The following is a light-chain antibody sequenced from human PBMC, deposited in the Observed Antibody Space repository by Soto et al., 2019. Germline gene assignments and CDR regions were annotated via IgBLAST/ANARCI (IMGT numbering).Light chain of an antibody. CDR3: SSYTSSSTRV. V-gene: IGLV2-14*01. CDR2: DVS. Sequence: QSALTQPASVSGSPGQSITTSCTGTSSDVGGYNYVSWYQQHPGKAPKLMIYDVSNRPSGVSNRFSGSKSGNTASLTISGLQAEDEADYYCSSYTSSSTRVFGTGTKV. CDR1: SSDVGGYNY. J-gene: IGLJ1*01.